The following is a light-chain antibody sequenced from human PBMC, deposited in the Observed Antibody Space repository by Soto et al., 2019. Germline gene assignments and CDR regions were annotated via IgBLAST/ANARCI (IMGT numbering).Light chain of an antibody. CDR3: QQRSSWPLT. CDR2: DAT. J-gene: IGKJ4*01. CDR1: LSVSTF. V-gene: IGKV3-11*01. Sequence: EIVLTQSPANLSLSTGERATLSCRASLSVSTFLAWYQQKPGQAPRLLISDATNGATGIPPTFSGSGAGTDCTPTISNLEPEDSAVYSCQQRSSWPLTFGAGTKLEIK.